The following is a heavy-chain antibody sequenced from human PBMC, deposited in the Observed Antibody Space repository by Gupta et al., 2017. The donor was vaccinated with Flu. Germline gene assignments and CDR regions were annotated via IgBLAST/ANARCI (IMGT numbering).Heavy chain of an antibody. Sequence: QLQLQESGPGLVKPSETLSLTCTVSGGSISSSRHYWGWIRQPPGKGLEWIGCIYYNGITYYNPSPQSRVTMSVDTSKNQFSLNLKSVTASDTAVYYCASPAPGTSGYYGDWGQGTVVTVSS. J-gene: IGHJ4*02. CDR3: ASPAPGTSGYYGD. D-gene: IGHD3-22*01. CDR1: GGSISSSRHY. CDR2: IYYNGIT. V-gene: IGHV4-39*01.